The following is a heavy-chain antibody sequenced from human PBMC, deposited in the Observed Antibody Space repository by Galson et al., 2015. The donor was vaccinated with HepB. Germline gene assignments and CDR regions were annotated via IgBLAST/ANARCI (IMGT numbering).Heavy chain of an antibody. Sequence: SLRLSCAASGFTFSDYAIHWVRQAPGKGLEWVAVISYDGSNKYYADSVKGRFTFSRDNSKNTLYLQMNSLRAEDTAMYYCARERIAATGTGWFDPWGQGTLVTVSS. V-gene: IGHV3-30*04. CDR2: ISYDGSNK. CDR3: ARERIAATGTGWFDP. CDR1: GFTFSDYA. J-gene: IGHJ5*02. D-gene: IGHD6-13*01.